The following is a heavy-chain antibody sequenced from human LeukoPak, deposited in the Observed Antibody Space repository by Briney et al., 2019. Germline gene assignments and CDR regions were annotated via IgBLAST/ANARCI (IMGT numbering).Heavy chain of an antibody. CDR2: IIPILGIA. CDR1: GCTFSSYA. CDR3: ARDQGGGLHSYGYAGDAFDI. J-gene: IGHJ3*02. Sequence: SVKVSCKASGCTFSSYAISWVRQAPGQGLEWMGRIIPILGIANYAQKFQGRVTITADKSTSTAYMELSSLRSEDTAVYYCARDQGGGLHSYGYAGDAFDIWGQGTMVTVSS. V-gene: IGHV1-69*04. D-gene: IGHD5-18*01.